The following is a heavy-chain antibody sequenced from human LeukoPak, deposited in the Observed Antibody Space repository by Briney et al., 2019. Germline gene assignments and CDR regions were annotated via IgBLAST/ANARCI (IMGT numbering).Heavy chain of an antibody. CDR1: GGSISSGSYY. D-gene: IGHD2-2*02. V-gene: IGHV4-61*02. Sequence: PSEPLSLPCTVSGGSISSGSYYWSWIRQPAGKGLEWIGRIYTSGSTNYNPSLKSRVTISVDTSKNQCSLKLSSVTAADTAVYYCAKSSYCSSTSCYTFSGWYFDLWGRGTLVTVSS. CDR3: AKSSYCSSTSCYTFSGWYFDL. CDR2: IYTSGST. J-gene: IGHJ2*01.